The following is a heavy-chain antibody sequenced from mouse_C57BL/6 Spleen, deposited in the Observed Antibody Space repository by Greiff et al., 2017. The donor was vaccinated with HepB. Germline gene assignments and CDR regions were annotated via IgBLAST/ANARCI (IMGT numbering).Heavy chain of an antibody. J-gene: IGHJ3*01. CDR3: ARHGNSNYVGAWFAY. D-gene: IGHD2-5*01. CDR2: IWSDGST. V-gene: IGHV2-6-1*01. CDR1: GFSLTSYG. Sequence: VQGVESGPGLVAPSQSLSITCTVSGFSLTSYGVHWVRQPPGKGLEWLVVIWSDGSTTYNSALKSRLSISKDNSKSQVFLKMNSLQTDDTAMYYCARHGNSNYVGAWFAYWGQGTLVTVSA.